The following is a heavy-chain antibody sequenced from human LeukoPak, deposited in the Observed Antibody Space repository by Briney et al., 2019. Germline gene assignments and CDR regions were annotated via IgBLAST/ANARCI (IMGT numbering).Heavy chain of an antibody. CDR2: ISYSGST. CDR1: GGSISSYY. Sequence: SETLSLTCTVSGGSISSYYWSWIRQPPGKGLEWIGYISYSGSTNYSPSLSSRVTISLDTSKNQFSLNLSSVTAADTAVYYCARDSGYGFDYWGQGTLVTVSS. J-gene: IGHJ4*02. D-gene: IGHD5-12*01. V-gene: IGHV4-59*01. CDR3: ARDSGYGFDY.